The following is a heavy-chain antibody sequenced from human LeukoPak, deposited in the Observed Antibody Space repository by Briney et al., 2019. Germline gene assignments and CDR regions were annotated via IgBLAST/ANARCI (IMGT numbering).Heavy chain of an antibody. CDR3: AKDLGLRPRPGPNYYGMDV. V-gene: IGHV3-23*01. D-gene: IGHD1-14*01. CDR1: GFTFSSYA. Sequence: GGSLRLSCATSGFTFSSYAMSWVRQAPGKGLEWVSAISGSGGSTYYADSVKGRFTISRDNSKNTLYLQMNSLRAEDTAVYYCAKDLGLRPRPGPNYYGMDVWGQGTTVTVSS. CDR2: ISGSGGST. J-gene: IGHJ6*02.